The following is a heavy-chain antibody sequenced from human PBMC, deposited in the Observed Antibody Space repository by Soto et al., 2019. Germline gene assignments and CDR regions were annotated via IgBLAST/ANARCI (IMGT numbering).Heavy chain of an antibody. V-gene: IGHV4-31*03. CDR3: ATSMVRGVITPFDY. CDR2: IYYSGST. J-gene: IGHJ4*02. D-gene: IGHD3-10*01. CDR1: GGSISSGGYY. Sequence: QVQLQESGPGLVKPSQTLSLTCTVSGGSISSGGYYWSWIRQHPGKGLEWIGYIYYSGSTYYKPSLKSRVTISVDTSKNQFSLKLSSVTAADTAVYYCATSMVRGVITPFDYWGQGTLVTVSS.